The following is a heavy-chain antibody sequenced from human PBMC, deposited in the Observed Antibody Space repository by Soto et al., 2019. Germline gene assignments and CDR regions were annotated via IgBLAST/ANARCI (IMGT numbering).Heavy chain of an antibody. D-gene: IGHD4-4*01. Sequence: SETLSLTCTVYGGSFSNYYWSWIRQPPGTGLEWIGYICTGGTTKYNPSLKSRVTMSVDTSKTQFSLKLTSVTAADTAVYYCARVGSKSFYYATDVWGQGTTVTVSS. CDR1: GGSFSNYY. V-gene: IGHV4-4*09. J-gene: IGHJ6*02. CDR2: ICTGGTT. CDR3: ARVGSKSFYYATDV.